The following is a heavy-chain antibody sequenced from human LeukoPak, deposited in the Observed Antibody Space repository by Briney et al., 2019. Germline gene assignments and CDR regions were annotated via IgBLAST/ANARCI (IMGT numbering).Heavy chain of an antibody. V-gene: IGHV1-3*01. J-gene: IGHJ3*02. Sequence: ASVKVSCKASGYTFTSYAMHWVRQAPGQRLEWMGWINAGNGNTKYSQKFQGRVTITRDTSASTAYMELSSLRSEDTAVYYCARGILGAAAGPDAFDIWGQGTMVTVSS. CDR3: ARGILGAAAGPDAFDI. D-gene: IGHD6-13*01. CDR1: GYTFTSYA. CDR2: INAGNGNT.